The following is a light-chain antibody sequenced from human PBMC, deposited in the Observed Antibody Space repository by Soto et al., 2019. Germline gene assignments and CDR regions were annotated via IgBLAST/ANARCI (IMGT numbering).Light chain of an antibody. CDR3: SSYTRSSTYV. Sequence: QSVLTQPASVSGSPGQSITIPCTGTSSDVGAYNYVSWYQQYPGKAPKLIIYEVNIRPSGVSNRFSGSKSGNTASLTISGLQADDEADYYCSSYTRSSTYVFGTGTKVT. V-gene: IGLV2-14*01. CDR2: EVN. J-gene: IGLJ1*01. CDR1: SSDVGAYNY.